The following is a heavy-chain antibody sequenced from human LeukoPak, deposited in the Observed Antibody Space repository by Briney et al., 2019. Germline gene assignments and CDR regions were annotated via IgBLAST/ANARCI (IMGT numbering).Heavy chain of an antibody. J-gene: IGHJ4*02. CDR3: ARERYCSSTSCPHGDLDY. V-gene: IGHV3-48*03. CDR2: IGVSCSTM. D-gene: IGHD2-2*01. CDR1: GFTFSSYE. Sequence: GGSLRLSCAASGFTFSSYEMNWVRQAPGKGLEWVSYIGVSCSTMYYAESVKGRFTISRDNAKNSLYLQMNSLRAEDTAVYYCARERYCSSTSCPHGDLDYWGQGTLVSVSS.